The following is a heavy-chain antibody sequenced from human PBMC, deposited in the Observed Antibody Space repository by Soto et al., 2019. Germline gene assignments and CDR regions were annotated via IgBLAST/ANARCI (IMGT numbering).Heavy chain of an antibody. V-gene: IGHV3-23*01. Sequence: EVQLLESGGGLVQPGGSLRLACAASGFSFSSYAMVWVRQAPGKGLEWVSVISARGGSSYLADSVKGRFNISRDHSKNVLSLEMTRLRAEDTATSFCEQGSIEYSASVDNWGQGTLVLVSS. CDR3: EQGSIEYSASVDN. D-gene: IGHD5-12*01. J-gene: IGHJ4*02. CDR2: ISARGGSS. CDR1: GFSFSSYA.